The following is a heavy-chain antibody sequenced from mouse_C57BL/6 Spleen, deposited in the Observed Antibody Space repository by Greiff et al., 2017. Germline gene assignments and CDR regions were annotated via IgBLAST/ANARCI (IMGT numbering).Heavy chain of an antibody. J-gene: IGHJ4*01. CDR2: IRLKSDNYAT. Sequence: EVKLMESGGGLVQPGGSMKLSCVASGFTFSNYWMNWVRQSPEKGLEWVAQIRLKSDNYATHYAESVKGRFTISRDDSKSSVYLQMNNLRAEDTGIYYCLWSYAMDYWGQGTSVTVSS. CDR1: GFTFSNYW. CDR3: LWSYAMDY. V-gene: IGHV6-3*01. D-gene: IGHD1-1*02.